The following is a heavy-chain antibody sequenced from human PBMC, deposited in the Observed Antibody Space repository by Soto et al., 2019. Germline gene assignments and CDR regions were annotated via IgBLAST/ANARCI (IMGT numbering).Heavy chain of an antibody. D-gene: IGHD2-21*01. CDR3: ARDVVSKGAEDDY. J-gene: IGHJ4*02. CDR2: ISSSSSYI. CDR1: GFTFSSYS. Sequence: GGSLRLSCAASGFTFSSYSMNWVRQAPGKGLEWVSSISSSSSYIYYADSVKGRFTISRDNAKNSLYLKMNSLRAEDTAVYYWARDVVSKGAEDDYWGQGTLVTVSS. V-gene: IGHV3-21*01.